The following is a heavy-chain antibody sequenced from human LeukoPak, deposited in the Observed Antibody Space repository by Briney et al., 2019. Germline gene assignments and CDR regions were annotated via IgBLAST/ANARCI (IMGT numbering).Heavy chain of an antibody. J-gene: IGHJ6*02. Sequence: SETLSLTCAVYGGSFSGYYWSWIRQPPGKGLEWIGEINHSGSTNYNPSRKSRVNISVDTSKNQFSLKLSSVTAADTAVYYCARDPVAPYSGSYYYYYGMDVWGQGTTVTVSS. D-gene: IGHD1-26*01. CDR2: INHSGST. CDR1: GGSFSGYY. V-gene: IGHV4-34*01. CDR3: ARDPVAPYSGSYYYYYGMDV.